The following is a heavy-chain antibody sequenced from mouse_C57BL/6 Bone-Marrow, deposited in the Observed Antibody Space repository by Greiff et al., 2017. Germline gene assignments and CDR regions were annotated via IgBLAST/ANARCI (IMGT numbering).Heavy chain of an antibody. J-gene: IGHJ2*01. D-gene: IGHD1-1*01. Sequence: QVQLQQPGAELVKPGASVKLSCKASGYTFTSYWMHWVKQRPGRGLEWIGRIDPNSGGTKYNEKFKSKATLTVDKPSSTAYMQLSSLTSEDSAVYDCARSPTTEVELGNWGKGTTLTVSS. V-gene: IGHV1-72*01. CDR1: GYTFTSYW. CDR2: IDPNSGGT. CDR3: ARSPTTEVELGN.